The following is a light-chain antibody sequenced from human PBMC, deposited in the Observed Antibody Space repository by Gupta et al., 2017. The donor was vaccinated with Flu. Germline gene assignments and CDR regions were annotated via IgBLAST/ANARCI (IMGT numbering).Light chain of an antibody. V-gene: IGKV4-1*01. CDR1: QSVLYNSNNKNY. CDR2: WAS. CDR3: QQYYSTPLT. J-gene: IGKJ4*01. Sequence: NCKSSQSVLYNSNNKNYLAWYQQKPGQPPKLLIYWASTRESGVPDRFSGSGSGTDFTLTISSLQAEDVAVYYCQQYYSTPLTFGGGTKVEIK.